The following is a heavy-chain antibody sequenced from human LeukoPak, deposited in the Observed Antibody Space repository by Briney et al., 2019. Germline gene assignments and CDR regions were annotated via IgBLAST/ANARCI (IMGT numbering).Heavy chain of an antibody. CDR1: GFTFSSYA. CDR2: ISGGGGST. Sequence: PGGSLRLSCAASGFTFSSYAMSWVRQAPGKGLEWVSAISGGGGSTYYADSVKGRFTISRDNSKNTLYLQMNSLRAEDTAVYYCARADLDTYYYDGSGYAGFDYWGQGPLVTVSS. CDR3: ARADLDTYYYDGSGYAGFDY. J-gene: IGHJ4*02. D-gene: IGHD3-22*01. V-gene: IGHV3-23*01.